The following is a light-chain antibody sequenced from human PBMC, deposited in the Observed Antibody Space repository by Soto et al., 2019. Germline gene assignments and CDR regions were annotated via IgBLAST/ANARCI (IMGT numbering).Light chain of an antibody. CDR1: DTDVGQDKS. V-gene: IGLV2-14*01. Sequence: QSGLTQPASVSLSRGQSIIISCVGRDTDVGQDKSVSWYQQGPGQAPKLLIFEVTNRPSGVSKRFSGSRSGNTASLTISGLQPDDEGDYFCVSYTDTDTLVFGTGTKVTVL. CDR2: EVT. J-gene: IGLJ1*01. CDR3: VSYTDTDTLV.